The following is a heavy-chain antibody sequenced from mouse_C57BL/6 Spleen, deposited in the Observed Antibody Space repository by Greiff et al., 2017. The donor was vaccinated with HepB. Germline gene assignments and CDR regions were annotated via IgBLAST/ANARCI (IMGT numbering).Heavy chain of an antibody. V-gene: IGHV5-4*01. D-gene: IGHD2-1*01. CDR3: ARDGDYGNPFDY. J-gene: IGHJ2*01. CDR2: ISDGGSYT. Sequence: EVKLMESGGGLVKPGGSLKLSCAASGFTFSSYAMSWVRQTPEKRLEWVATISDGGSYTYYPDNVKGRFTISRDNAKNNLYLQMSHLKSEDTAMYYCARDGDYGNPFDYWGQGTTLTVSS. CDR1: GFTFSSYA.